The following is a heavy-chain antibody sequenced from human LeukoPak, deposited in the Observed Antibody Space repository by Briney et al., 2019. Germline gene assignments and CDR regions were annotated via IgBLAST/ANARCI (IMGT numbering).Heavy chain of an antibody. D-gene: IGHD1-26*01. J-gene: IGHJ3*02. CDR3: ANPLGLVGATQVFDI. CDR2: ISGSGGST. Sequence: QSGGSLRLSCAASGFTFSSYAMSWVRQAPGKGLEWVSAISGSGGSTYYADSVKGRFTISRDNSKNTLYLQMNSLRAEDTAVYYCANPLGLVGATQVFDIWGQGTMVTVSS. V-gene: IGHV3-23*01. CDR1: GFTFSSYA.